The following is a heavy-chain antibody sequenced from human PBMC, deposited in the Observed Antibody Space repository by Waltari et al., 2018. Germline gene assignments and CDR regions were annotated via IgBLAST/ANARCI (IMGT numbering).Heavy chain of an antibody. CDR1: GGSISSGSYY. Sequence: QVQLQESGPGLVKPSQTLSLTCTVSGGSISSGSYYWSWIRQPAGKGLEWIGYIYTSGSTNYHPALKSRVAISVDTSKNQFALKLSSVTAADTAVYYCARDRLAVAGYYGMDVWGQGTTVTVSS. CDR2: IYTSGST. D-gene: IGHD6-19*01. CDR3: ARDRLAVAGYYGMDV. V-gene: IGHV4-61*09. J-gene: IGHJ6*02.